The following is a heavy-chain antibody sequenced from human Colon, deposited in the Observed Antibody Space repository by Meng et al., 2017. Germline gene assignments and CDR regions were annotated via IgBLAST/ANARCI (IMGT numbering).Heavy chain of an antibody. CDR3: ARDMLGQWLAEYDY. Sequence: LSLTCAASGFSFSNYWVTWVRQAPGKGLEWVASIKQDGIERYYLDSVKGRFTITRDNAKNSFYLQMNSLRVEDTGVYYCARDMLGQWLAEYDYWGQGTLVTVSS. D-gene: IGHD6-19*01. CDR2: IKQDGIER. J-gene: IGHJ4*02. CDR1: GFSFSNYW. V-gene: IGHV3-7*01.